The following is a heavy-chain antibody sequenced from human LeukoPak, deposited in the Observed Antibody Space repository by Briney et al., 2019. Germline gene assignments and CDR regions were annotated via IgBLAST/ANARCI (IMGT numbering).Heavy chain of an antibody. CDR3: ARTSWGIPAASRY. Sequence: SQTLSLTCTVSGGSISSGDYYWSWIRQPPGKGLEWIGYIYYSGSTYYNPSLKSRVTISVDTSKNQFSLKLSSVTAADTAVYYCARTSWGIPAASRYWGQGTPVTVSS. J-gene: IGHJ4*02. D-gene: IGHD2-2*01. V-gene: IGHV4-30-4*08. CDR2: IYYSGST. CDR1: GGSISSGDYY.